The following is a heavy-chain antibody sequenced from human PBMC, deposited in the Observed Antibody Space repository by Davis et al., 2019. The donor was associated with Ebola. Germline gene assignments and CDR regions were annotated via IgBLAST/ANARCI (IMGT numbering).Heavy chain of an antibody. Sequence: GESLKISCVASGFTNARMSWVRQAPGKGLEWLGRIKSRSDGGTTDYAAPVKGRFTISREDSKNTVYLQMNSLEIEDTAIYYCTGALGFRGVTAPDHWGQGALVIVSS. CDR2: IKSRSDGGTT. J-gene: IGHJ4*02. CDR3: TGALGFRGVTAPDH. D-gene: IGHD3-10*01. V-gene: IGHV3-15*01. CDR1: GFTNAR.